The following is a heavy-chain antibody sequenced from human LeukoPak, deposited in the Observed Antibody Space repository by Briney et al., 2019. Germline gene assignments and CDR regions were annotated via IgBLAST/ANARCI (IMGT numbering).Heavy chain of an antibody. V-gene: IGHV3-30-3*01. CDR2: TSFDESNK. CDR3: AVVAGRFPPDY. J-gene: IGHJ4*02. Sequence: GESLRLSCAASGFTFSTYAMHWVRQAPGKGLEWVAFTSFDESNKLYADSVEGRFTISRDNSTNTLFLQMRNFRVDDTAMYYCAVVAGRFPPDYWGQGTLVTVSS. D-gene: IGHD6-19*01. CDR1: GFTFSTYA.